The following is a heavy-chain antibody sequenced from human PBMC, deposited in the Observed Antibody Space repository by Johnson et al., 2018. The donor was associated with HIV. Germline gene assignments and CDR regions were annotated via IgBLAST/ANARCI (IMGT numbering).Heavy chain of an antibody. CDR1: GFTFSSYD. CDR2: IGTAGDT. V-gene: IGHV3-13*01. D-gene: IGHD3-22*01. J-gene: IGHJ3*02. Sequence: VQLVESGGGVVQPGRSLRLSCAASGFTFSSYDMHWVRQATGKGLEWVSAIGTAGDTYYPGSVKGRFTISRENAKNSLYLQMNSLRAGDTAVYYCARSDYDSRGYYAFAIWVQGTMVTVSS. CDR3: ARSDYDSRGYYAFAI.